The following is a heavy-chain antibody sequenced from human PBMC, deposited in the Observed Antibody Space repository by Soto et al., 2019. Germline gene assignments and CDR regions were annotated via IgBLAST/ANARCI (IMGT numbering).Heavy chain of an antibody. CDR3: ARLLGYCSSTSCTGGMDY. CDR1: GYTFTSYD. J-gene: IGHJ4*02. Sequence: QVQLVQSGAEVKKPGASVKVSCKASGYTFTSYDINWVRQATGQGLEWMGWMNPNSGNTGYAQKFKGRVTMTRKTSISTAYMELSSLRSEDTAVYYCARLLGYCSSTSCTGGMDYWGQGTLVTVSS. CDR2: MNPNSGNT. V-gene: IGHV1-8*01. D-gene: IGHD2-2*01.